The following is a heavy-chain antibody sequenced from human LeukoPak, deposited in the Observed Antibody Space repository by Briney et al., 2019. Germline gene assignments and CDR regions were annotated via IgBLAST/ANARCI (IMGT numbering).Heavy chain of an antibody. CDR2: IYYSGST. Sequence: SQTLSLTCTVSGGSISRDDYYWSWIRQPPGKGLEWIGYIYYSGSTYYTPSLKSRVTISVDTSKDQFSLKLSSVTAADTAVYYCASVDYGDFFFDYWGQGTLVTVSS. J-gene: IGHJ4*02. CDR1: GGSISRDDYY. D-gene: IGHD4-17*01. CDR3: ASVDYGDFFFDY. V-gene: IGHV4-30-4*01.